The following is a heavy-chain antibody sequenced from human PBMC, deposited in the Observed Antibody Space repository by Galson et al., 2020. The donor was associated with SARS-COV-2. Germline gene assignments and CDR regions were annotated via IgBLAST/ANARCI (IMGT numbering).Heavy chain of an antibody. CDR3: ARRGPWELVSGLDY. Sequence: HGESLKISCKGSGYSFTTYGIRWVRQMPGKGLEWMGRIDPSDSYTKYSPSFQGHVTISVDNSISTAYLQWSSLKASDTAMYYCARRGPWELVSGLDYWGQGTLVTVSS. CDR1: GYSFTTYG. J-gene: IGHJ4*02. D-gene: IGHD1-7*01. V-gene: IGHV5-10-1*01. CDR2: IDPSDSYT.